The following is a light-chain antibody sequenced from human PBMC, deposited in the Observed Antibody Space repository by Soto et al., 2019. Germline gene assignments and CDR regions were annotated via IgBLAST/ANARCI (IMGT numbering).Light chain of an antibody. J-gene: IGKJ2*01. V-gene: IGKV1-5*03. Sequence: DIQMTQSPSTLSASVGDRVTITCRASQNIISWLAWYQQKPGKAPKLLTYKATSLESGVPSRFSGSGSGTEFTLTINSLQPDDFATYYCQQYISFPPPFGQGTKLEIK. CDR1: QNIISW. CDR2: KAT. CDR3: QQYISFPPP.